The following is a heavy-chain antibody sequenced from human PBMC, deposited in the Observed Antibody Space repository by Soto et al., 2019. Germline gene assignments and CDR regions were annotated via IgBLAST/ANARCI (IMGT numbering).Heavy chain of an antibody. J-gene: IGHJ6*02. CDR2: ISDDGSNK. D-gene: IGHD3-3*01. V-gene: IGHV3-30*18. CDR1: GFTFSNYG. CDR3: TKRRNVLRFWEWSSGMEV. Sequence: PGGSLRLSCAASGFTFSNYGMHWVRQAPGKGLEWVAFISDDGSNKYYADSMKGRFTMSRDNSKRTLYLRRSSLRVEDTAVYYCTKRRNVLRFWEWSSGMEVWGQGTTVTVSS.